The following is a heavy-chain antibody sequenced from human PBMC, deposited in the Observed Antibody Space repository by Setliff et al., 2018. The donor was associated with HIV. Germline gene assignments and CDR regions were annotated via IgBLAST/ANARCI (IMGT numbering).Heavy chain of an antibody. J-gene: IGHJ3*01. Sequence: GGSLRLSCAASQFTVRTNYMNWVRQAPGKGLEWVSVIYTGGSTYYADSVKGRFTISRDNSKNTVYLQMNSLRAEDTAVYYCARAYDILIVNAFDVWGPGTTVTVSS. CDR2: IYTGGST. V-gene: IGHV3-53*01. D-gene: IGHD3-9*01. CDR3: ARAYDILIVNAFDV. CDR1: QFTVRTNY.